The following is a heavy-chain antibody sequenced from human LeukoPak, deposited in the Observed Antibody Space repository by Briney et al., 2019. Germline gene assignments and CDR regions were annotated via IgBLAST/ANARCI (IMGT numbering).Heavy chain of an antibody. CDR2: IYPGDSDT. D-gene: IGHD5-12*01. V-gene: IGHV5-51*01. Sequence: GESLKISCKGSGYSFTSYWIGWVRQMPGKGLEWMGIIYPGDSDTRYSPSFQGQVTISADKSISTAYLQWSSLKASDTAMYYCARSSGAVATPSYYYYGMDVWGQGTTVTVSS. CDR1: GYSFTSYW. J-gene: IGHJ6*02. CDR3: ARSSGAVATPSYYYYGMDV.